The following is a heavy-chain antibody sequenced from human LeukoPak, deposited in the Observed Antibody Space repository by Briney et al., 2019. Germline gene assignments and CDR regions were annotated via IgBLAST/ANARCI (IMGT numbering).Heavy chain of an antibody. D-gene: IGHD2-2*01. CDR2: ISYDGSNK. V-gene: IGHV3-30-3*01. J-gene: IGHJ3*02. Sequence: GGSLRLSCAASGFTFSSYAMHWVRQAPGKGLEWVAVISYDGSNKYYADSVKGRFTISRDNSKNTLYLQMNSLRAEDTAVYYCARDRHYCSSTSCYHDAFDIWGQGTMVTVSS. CDR3: ARDRHYCSSTSCYHDAFDI. CDR1: GFTFSSYA.